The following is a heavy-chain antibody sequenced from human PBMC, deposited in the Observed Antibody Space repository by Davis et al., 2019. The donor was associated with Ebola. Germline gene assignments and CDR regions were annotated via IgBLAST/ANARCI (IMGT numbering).Heavy chain of an antibody. J-gene: IGHJ5*01. V-gene: IGHV1-18*01. CDR1: SYTFTSYG. CDR2: ISAYNGNT. Sequence: ASVKVSCKASSYTFTSYGISWVRQAPGQGLEWMGWISAYNGNTNYAQKLQGRVTMTTDTSRSTAYMELRSLRSDNTAVYYCTREAGATTRIYDSWGQGTLVTVSS. D-gene: IGHD1-26*01. CDR3: TREAGATTRIYDS.